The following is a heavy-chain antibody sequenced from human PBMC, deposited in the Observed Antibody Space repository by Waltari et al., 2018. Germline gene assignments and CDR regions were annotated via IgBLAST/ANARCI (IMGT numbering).Heavy chain of an antibody. Sequence: EVQLVESGGGLVQPGGSLRLSFSASGFTFSIYAMSWVRQAPGKGVEWVSAISGSGGSTYYADSVKGRFTINRDNSKNTLYLQMNSLRAEDKAVYYCATAGGFGEYWGQGTLVTVSS. CDR1: GFTFSIYA. CDR2: ISGSGGST. D-gene: IGHD3-10*01. J-gene: IGHJ4*02. V-gene: IGHV3-23*04. CDR3: ATAGGFGEY.